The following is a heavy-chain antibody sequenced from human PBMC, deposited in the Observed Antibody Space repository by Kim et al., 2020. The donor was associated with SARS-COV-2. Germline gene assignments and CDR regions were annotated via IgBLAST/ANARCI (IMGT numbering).Heavy chain of an antibody. J-gene: IGHJ6*02. D-gene: IGHD3-10*01. CDR2: INAGNGNT. CDR1: GYTFTSYA. V-gene: IGHV1-3*01. Sequence: ASVKVSCKASGYTFTSYAMHWVRQAPGQRLEWMGWINAGNGNTKYSQKFQGRVTITRDTSASTAYMELSSLRSEDTAVYYCARDGVYYGSGSYYYYYGMDVWGQGTTVTVSS. CDR3: ARDGVYYGSGSYYYYYGMDV.